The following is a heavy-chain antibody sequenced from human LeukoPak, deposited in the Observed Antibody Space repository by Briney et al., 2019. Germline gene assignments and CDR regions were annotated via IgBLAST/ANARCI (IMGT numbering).Heavy chain of an antibody. V-gene: IGHV3-30*02. CDR1: GFTFSSYG. Sequence: GRSLRLSCAASGFTFSSYGMHWVRQAPGKGLEWVAFIRYDGSNKYYADSVKGRFTISRDNSKNTLYLQMNSLRAEDTAVCYCAKDIGRYVLLISYFDYWGQGTLVTVSS. D-gene: IGHD3-10*01. J-gene: IGHJ4*02. CDR2: IRYDGSNK. CDR3: AKDIGRYVLLISYFDY.